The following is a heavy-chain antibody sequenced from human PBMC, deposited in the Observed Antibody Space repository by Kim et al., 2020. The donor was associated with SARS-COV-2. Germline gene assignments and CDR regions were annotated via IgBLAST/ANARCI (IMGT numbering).Heavy chain of an antibody. J-gene: IGHJ4*01. Sequence: GGSLRLSCAASGFTFDDYAMHWVRQAPGKGLEWVSGICWDGGSIDYADSVKGRFTISRDNAKNSLYLQMNSLRAEDTALYYCAKESGIASAGMDYWGQGTLVTVSS. D-gene: IGHD6-13*01. CDR2: ICWDGGSI. CDR3: AKESGIASAGMDY. V-gene: IGHV3-9*01. CDR1: GFTFDDYA.